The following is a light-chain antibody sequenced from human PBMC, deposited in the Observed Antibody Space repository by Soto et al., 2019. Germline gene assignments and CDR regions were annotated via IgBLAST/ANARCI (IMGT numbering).Light chain of an antibody. CDR2: GAS. Sequence: EIVMTQSPATLSVSPGERATLSFRASQSISSKLGWYQQRPGQAPRLLIYGASTRATGIPARFSGSGSGTEFTLTISSLQSEDSAVYYCQQYNSWTTITFGQGTRLEIK. V-gene: IGKV3-15*01. CDR1: QSISSK. CDR3: QQYNSWTTIT. J-gene: IGKJ5*01.